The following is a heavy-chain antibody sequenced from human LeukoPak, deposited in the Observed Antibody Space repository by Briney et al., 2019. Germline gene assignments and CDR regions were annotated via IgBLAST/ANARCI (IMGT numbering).Heavy chain of an antibody. D-gene: IGHD4-17*01. CDR1: GFTFSDYY. CDR2: ISSSGSTI. CDR3: ARVPAEMTTVTNGIVH. V-gene: IGHV3-11*04. Sequence: GGSLRLSCAASGFTFSDYYMSWIRQAPGKGLEWVSYISSSGSTIYYADSVKGRFTISRDNAKNSLYLQMNSLRAEDTAVYYCARVPAEMTTVTNGIVHWGQGTLVTVSS. J-gene: IGHJ5*02.